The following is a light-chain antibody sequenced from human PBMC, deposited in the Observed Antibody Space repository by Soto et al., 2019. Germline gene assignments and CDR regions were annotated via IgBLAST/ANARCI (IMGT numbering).Light chain of an antibody. CDR1: QSVSSNS. CDR2: GAS. CDR3: QQCDTSRTWT. V-gene: IGKV3-20*01. J-gene: IGKJ1*01. Sequence: EIVLTQSPGTLSLSPGERATLSCRASQSVSSNSLAWYQQKPGQAPRLLIYGASSRASGIPDRFSGSGSGTDFTLTISRLEPADFAVYYCQQCDTSRTWTFGQGTKV.